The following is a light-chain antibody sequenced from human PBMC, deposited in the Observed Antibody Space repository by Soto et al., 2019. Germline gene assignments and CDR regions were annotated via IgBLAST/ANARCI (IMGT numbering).Light chain of an antibody. Sequence: ALTHAASVSGSPGQSITISCTGTSSDVGGYNYVSWYQQFPGKVPKLLIYNVSNRPSGVSNRFSGSKSGNTASLTISGLQAEDEADYFCTSSTSGSLYVFGTGTKVTVL. J-gene: IGLJ1*01. CDR1: SSDVGGYNY. V-gene: IGLV2-14*01. CDR2: NVS. CDR3: TSSTSGSLYV.